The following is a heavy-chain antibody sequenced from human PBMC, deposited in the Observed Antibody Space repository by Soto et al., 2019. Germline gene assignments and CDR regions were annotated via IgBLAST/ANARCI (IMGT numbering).Heavy chain of an antibody. CDR3: ARSDYYYGMNV. Sequence: PGGSLRLSCAASGFIFSSYNMNWVRQAPGKGLEWVSSISSSSRYIYYADSVKGRFTISRDNAKNSLFLQMNSLRAEDTAVYYCARSDYYYGMNVWGQGTTVTVSS. CDR1: GFIFSSYN. CDR2: ISSSSRYI. V-gene: IGHV3-21*01. D-gene: IGHD3-3*01. J-gene: IGHJ6*02.